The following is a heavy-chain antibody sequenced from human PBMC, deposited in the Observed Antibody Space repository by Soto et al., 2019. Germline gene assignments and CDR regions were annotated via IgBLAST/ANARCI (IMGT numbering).Heavy chain of an antibody. D-gene: IGHD6-13*01. J-gene: IGHJ4*02. V-gene: IGHV3-23*01. CDR3: AKDLGAAGAFDY. CDR2: ITGRGDTT. CDR1: GFDFSAYA. Sequence: EVQLLESGGGLVQPGGSLRLSCAASGFDFSAYAMSWVRQAPGKGLEWVSAITGRGDTTDYADSVKGRFTISRDNSKNTLYLQMNSLRAEDTAVYYCAKDLGAAGAFDYWGQGTLVTVCS.